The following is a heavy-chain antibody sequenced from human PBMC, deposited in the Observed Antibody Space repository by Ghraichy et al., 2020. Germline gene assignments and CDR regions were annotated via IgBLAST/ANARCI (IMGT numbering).Heavy chain of an antibody. V-gene: IGHV3-48*02. CDR3: ARDWEPMIVVFNDAFDI. D-gene: IGHD3-22*01. Sequence: GGSLRLSCAASGFTFSSYSMNWVRQAPGKGLEWVSYISSSSSTIYYADSVKGRFTISRDNAKNSLYLQMNSLRDEDTAVYYCARDWEPMIVVFNDAFDIWGQGTMVTVSS. J-gene: IGHJ3*02. CDR1: GFTFSSYS. CDR2: ISSSSSTI.